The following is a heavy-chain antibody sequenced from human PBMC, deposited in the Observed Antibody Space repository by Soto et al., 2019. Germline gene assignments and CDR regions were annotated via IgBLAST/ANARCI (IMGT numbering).Heavy chain of an antibody. CDR3: ARVRIVVAREIEF. J-gene: IGHJ4*02. CDR1: GYTFNRHG. Sequence: QVHLVQSGGEVKKPGASVKVSCKASGYTFNRHGITWVRQAPGQGLEWMGWISGYNGDINYEQKFQGRVTLSSDTLTSTVYLELKSLRFDDTAFYYCARVRIVVAREIEFWGQGTLVTVSS. D-gene: IGHD1-26*01. CDR2: ISGYNGDI. V-gene: IGHV1-18*04.